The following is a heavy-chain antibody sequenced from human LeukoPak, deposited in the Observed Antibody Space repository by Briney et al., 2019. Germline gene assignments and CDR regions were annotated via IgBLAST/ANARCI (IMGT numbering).Heavy chain of an antibody. CDR3: ARDLGDYGGNSGAFDI. Sequence: ASVKVSSKASGYTFTGYYMHWVRQAPGQGLEWMGWINPNSGGTNYAQKFQGRVTMTRDTSISTAYMELSRLRSDDTAVYYCARDLGDYGGNSGAFDIWGQGTMVTVSS. V-gene: IGHV1-2*02. CDR2: INPNSGGT. D-gene: IGHD4-23*01. J-gene: IGHJ3*02. CDR1: GYTFTGYY.